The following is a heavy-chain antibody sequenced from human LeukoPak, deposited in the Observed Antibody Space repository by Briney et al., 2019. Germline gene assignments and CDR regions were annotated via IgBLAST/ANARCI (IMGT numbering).Heavy chain of an antibody. J-gene: IGHJ4*02. CDR3: ARSFNYDVWRGYYTGGDY. CDR2: INHSGST. Sequence: PSETLSLTCAVYGGSFSGYYWSWIRQPPGKGLEWIGEINHSGSTNYNPSLKSRVTISVDTSKNQFSLKLSSVTAADTAVYYCARSFNYDVWRGYYTGGDYWGQGTLVTVSS. D-gene: IGHD3-3*01. CDR1: GGSFSGYY. V-gene: IGHV4-34*01.